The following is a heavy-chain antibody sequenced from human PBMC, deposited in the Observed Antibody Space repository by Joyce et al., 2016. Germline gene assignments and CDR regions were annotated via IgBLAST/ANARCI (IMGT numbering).Heavy chain of an antibody. Sequence: QVTLKESGLVLVKPTETLTLICYVSGLSLRNARMGVSWIRQPPGKALEWLAHIFSNDEKSYSTSLKGRLTISKDTSKSQVVLAMTNMDPVDTATYFCAPIRGPSSMSCYDYWGQGALVTVSS. CDR2: IFSNDEK. CDR3: APIRGPSSMSCYDY. V-gene: IGHV2-26*01. CDR1: GLSLRNARMG. J-gene: IGHJ4*02. D-gene: IGHD2-2*01.